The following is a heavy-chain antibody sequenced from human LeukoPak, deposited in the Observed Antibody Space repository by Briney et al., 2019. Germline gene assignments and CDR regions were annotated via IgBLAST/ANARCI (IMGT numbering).Heavy chain of an antibody. V-gene: IGHV4-31*03. J-gene: IGHJ6*02. CDR1: GGSISSGGYY. CDR3: AREVGLPRYYGMDV. CDR2: IYYSGST. Sequence: SQTLSLTCTVSGGSISSGGYYWSWIRQHPGKGLEWIGYIYYSGSTYYNPSLKSRVTISVDTSKNQFSLKLSSVTAADTAVYYCAREVGLPRYYGMDVWGQGTTVTVSS. D-gene: IGHD2-15*01.